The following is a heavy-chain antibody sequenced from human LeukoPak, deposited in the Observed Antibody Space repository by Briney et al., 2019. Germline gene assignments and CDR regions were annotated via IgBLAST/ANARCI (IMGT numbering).Heavy chain of an antibody. CDR3: ARGCAARPDLGN. V-gene: IGHV4-59*01. CDR2: IYYTGIT. Sequence: SETLSLTCTDSGGSISSYYWSWIRQAPGKGVEGIGYIYYTGITNYNPSLKTRVTISVDTSKNHFSLNLNSVTAADTAVYYCARGCAARPDLGNWGQGTLVTVSS. D-gene: IGHD6-6*01. J-gene: IGHJ4*02. CDR1: GGSISSYY.